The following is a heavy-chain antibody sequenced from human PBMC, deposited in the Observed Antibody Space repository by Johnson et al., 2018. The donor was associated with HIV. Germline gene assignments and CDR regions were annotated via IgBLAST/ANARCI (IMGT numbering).Heavy chain of an antibody. CDR1: GFTFNNAW. V-gene: IGHV3-15*01. CDR3: ARAPKGGDYGEGAFDI. CDR2: IKSKTDGGAT. D-gene: IGHD4-17*01. J-gene: IGHJ3*02. Sequence: VQLVESGGGLVKPGGSLRLSCAASGFTFNNAWMSWVRQAPGKGLEWVGHIKSKTDGGATDYPAPVKDRFTISRDDSKNTPYLQINSLKTEDTAVYYCARAPKGGDYGEGAFDIWGQGTRVTVSS.